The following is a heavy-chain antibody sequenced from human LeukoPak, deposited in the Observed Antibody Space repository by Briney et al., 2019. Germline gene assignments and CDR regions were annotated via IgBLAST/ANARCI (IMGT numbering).Heavy chain of an antibody. CDR2: ITGSHGRT. CDR3: TKDPNGDYVGAFDP. CDR1: GFTFSSFA. Sequence: PGGSLRLSCEASGFTFSSFAMTWVRQAPGKGLEWVSSITGSHGRTYNTDSVKGRFTISRDNSQNTLCLQMSSLRAEDTAVYYCTKDPNGDYVGAFDPWGQGTLVTVCS. D-gene: IGHD4-17*01. J-gene: IGHJ5*02. V-gene: IGHV3-23*01.